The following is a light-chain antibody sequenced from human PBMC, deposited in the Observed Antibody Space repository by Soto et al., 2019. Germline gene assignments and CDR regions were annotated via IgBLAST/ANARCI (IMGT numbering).Light chain of an antibody. J-gene: IGKJ1*01. CDR2: KAS. CDR1: QTISSW. CDR3: QHYNSYSEA. Sequence: DIQMTQSPSTLSGSVGDRVTITCRASQTISSWLAWYQQKPGKAPKLLIYKASTLKSGVPSRFSGSRSWTEFTLTISSLQPDDFATYYCQHYNSYSEAFGQGTKVELK. V-gene: IGKV1-5*03.